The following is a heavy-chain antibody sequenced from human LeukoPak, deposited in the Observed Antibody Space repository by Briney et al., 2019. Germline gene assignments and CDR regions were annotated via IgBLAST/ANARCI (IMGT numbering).Heavy chain of an antibody. CDR3: TRDLPYSSGWYVGN. Sequence: SETLSLTCGVSGYSISGGYFWGWIRQPPGKGLEWIGSIYHSGSTYYNPSLKSRVTISVDTSKNQFSLKVSSVTAADTAVYYCTRDLPYSSGWYVGNWGQGTLVTVSS. V-gene: IGHV4-38-2*02. CDR1: GYSISGGYF. CDR2: IYHSGST. D-gene: IGHD6-19*01. J-gene: IGHJ4*02.